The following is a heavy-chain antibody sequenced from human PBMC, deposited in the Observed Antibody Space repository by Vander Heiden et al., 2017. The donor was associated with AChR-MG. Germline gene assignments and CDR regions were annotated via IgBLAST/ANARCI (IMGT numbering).Heavy chain of an antibody. CDR2: IIPIFGTA. D-gene: IGHD6-6*01. Sequence: QVQLVQSGAEVKNPGSSVKVSCKASGGTFSSYAISWVRQAPGQGLEWMGGIIPIFGTANYAQKFQGRVTITADESTSTAYMELSSLRSEDTAVYYCARDEYSSSSNYYYGMDVWGQGTTVTVSS. CDR1: GGTFSSYA. CDR3: ARDEYSSSSNYYYGMDV. J-gene: IGHJ6*02. V-gene: IGHV1-69*01.